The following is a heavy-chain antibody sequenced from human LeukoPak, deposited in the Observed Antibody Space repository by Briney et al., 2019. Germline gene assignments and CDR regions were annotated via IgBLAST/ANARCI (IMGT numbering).Heavy chain of an antibody. CDR2: INAGNGIT. CDR3: ARDSPDRNFDY. J-gene: IGHJ4*02. CDR1: GYTFTSYA. Sequence: ASVKVSCKASGYTFTSYAMHWVRQAPGQRLEWMGWINAGNGITKYSQKFQGRVAITRDTSASTAYMELSSLRSEDTAVYYCARDSPDRNFDYWGQGTLVTVSS. V-gene: IGHV1-3*01.